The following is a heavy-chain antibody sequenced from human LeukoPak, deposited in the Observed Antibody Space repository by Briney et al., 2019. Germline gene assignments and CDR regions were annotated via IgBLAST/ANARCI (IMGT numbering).Heavy chain of an antibody. CDR2: MSAYNGNT. CDR1: GYTFTSYG. V-gene: IGHV1-18*01. D-gene: IGHD3-22*01. J-gene: IGHJ4*02. Sequence: ASVKVSCKASGYTFTSYGISWVRQAPGQGLEWMGWMSAYNGNTNYAQKLQGRVTMTTDTSTSTAYMELRSLRSDDTAVYYCARVEDYYDSSGYYFTPDYWGQGTLVTVSS. CDR3: ARVEDYYDSSGYYFTPDY.